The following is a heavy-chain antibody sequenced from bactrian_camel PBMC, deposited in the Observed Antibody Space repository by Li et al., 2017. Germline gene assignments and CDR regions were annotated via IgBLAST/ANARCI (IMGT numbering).Heavy chain of an antibody. J-gene: IGHJ4*01. Sequence: HVQLVESGGGLGQPGGSLRLSCAASGFTFSTFSMAWVRQAPGKGLEWVSGINPGGGSAYYSDSVAGRFTISRDNAKNTMYLQLNSLKTEDTAMYYCAKRAGTYFDYWGQGTQVTVS. CDR1: GFTFSTFS. V-gene: IGHV3S1*01. D-gene: IGHD2*01. CDR2: INPGGGSA. CDR3: AKRAGTYFDY.